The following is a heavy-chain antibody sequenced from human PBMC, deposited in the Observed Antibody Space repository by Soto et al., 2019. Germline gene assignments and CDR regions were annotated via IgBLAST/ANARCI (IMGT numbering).Heavy chain of an antibody. CDR1: GGSISSSSYY. CDR2: IYYSGST. Sequence: SETLSLTCTVSGGSISSSSYYWGWIRQPPGKGLEWIGSIYYSGSTYYNPSLKSRVTISVDTSKNQFSLKLSSVTAADTAVYYCARLYYYDRSGYYYGSYWYFDLWGRGTLVTVSS. D-gene: IGHD3-22*01. J-gene: IGHJ2*01. CDR3: ARLYYYDRSGYYYGSYWYFDL. V-gene: IGHV4-39*01.